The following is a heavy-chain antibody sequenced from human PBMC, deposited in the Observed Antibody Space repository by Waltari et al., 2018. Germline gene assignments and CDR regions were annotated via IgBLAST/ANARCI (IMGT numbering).Heavy chain of an antibody. CDR3: ASSVYYYGSGSRTDLGY. V-gene: IGHV1-69*08. CDR2: IIPIFGTA. Sequence: QVQLVQSGAEVKKPGSSVKVSCKASGGTFSSYAISWVRQAPGQGLEWMGRIIPIFGTANYAQKFQGRVTITADKSTSTAYMELSSLRSEDTAVYYCASSVYYYGSGSRTDLGYWGQGTLVTVSS. J-gene: IGHJ4*02. CDR1: GGTFSSYA. D-gene: IGHD3-10*01.